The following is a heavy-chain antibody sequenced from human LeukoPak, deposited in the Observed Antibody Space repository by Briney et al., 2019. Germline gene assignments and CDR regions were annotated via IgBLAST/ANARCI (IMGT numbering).Heavy chain of an antibody. CDR3: ARDSDLWFGELLNPIDY. J-gene: IGHJ4*02. CDR1: GFTFSSYG. Sequence: PGRSLRLSCAASGFTFSSYGMHWVRQAPGKGLEWVAVISYDGSNKYYADSVKGRFTISRDNAKNSLYLQMNSLRAEDTAVYYCARDSDLWFGELLNPIDYWGQGTLVTVSS. CDR2: ISYDGSNK. D-gene: IGHD3-10*01. V-gene: IGHV3-30*03.